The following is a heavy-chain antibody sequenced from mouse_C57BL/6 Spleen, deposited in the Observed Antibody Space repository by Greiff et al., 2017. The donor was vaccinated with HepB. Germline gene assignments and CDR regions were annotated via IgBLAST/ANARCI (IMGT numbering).Heavy chain of an antibody. CDR3: ARYGYDPAMDD. D-gene: IGHD2-2*01. V-gene: IGHV3-8*01. CDR2: ISNSGST. Sequence: EVMLVESGPGLAKPSQSLSLTCSVTGYSITSDYLNWIRQFPGNKLEYMGYISNSGSTYYNPSLKSRIAITQNTSKNQFYLQLNSVTTEDTATYYCARYGYDPAMDDWGQGTSVTVSS. J-gene: IGHJ4*01. CDR1: GYSITSDY.